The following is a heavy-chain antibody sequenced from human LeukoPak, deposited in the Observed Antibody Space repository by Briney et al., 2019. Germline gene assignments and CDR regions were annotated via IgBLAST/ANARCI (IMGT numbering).Heavy chain of an antibody. CDR2: IIPIFGTA. J-gene: IGHJ5*02. CDR3: ASAPRYSSSWPNNWFDP. Sequence: SVKVSCKASGGTFSSYAISWVRQAPGQGLEWMGGIIPIFGTANYAQKFQGRVTITADESTSTAYMELSSLRSEDTAVYFCASAPRYSSSWPNNWFDPWGQGTLVTVTS. CDR1: GGTFSSYA. D-gene: IGHD6-13*01. V-gene: IGHV1-69*13.